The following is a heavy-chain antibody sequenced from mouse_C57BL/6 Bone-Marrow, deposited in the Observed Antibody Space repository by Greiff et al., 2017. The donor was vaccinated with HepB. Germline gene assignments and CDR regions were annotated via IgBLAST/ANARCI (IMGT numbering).Heavy chain of an antibody. CDR1: GYTFTSYW. D-gene: IGHD1-1*02. Sequence: QVQLQQPGAELVKPGASVKLSCKASGYTFTSYWMHWVKQRPGQGLEWIGMIHPNSGSTNYNEKFKSKATLTVDKSSSTAYMQLSSLTSEDSAVYYCARCGTMGRRGDYFDYWGQGTTLTVSS. CDR2: IHPNSGST. CDR3: ARCGTMGRRGDYFDY. J-gene: IGHJ2*01. V-gene: IGHV1-64*01.